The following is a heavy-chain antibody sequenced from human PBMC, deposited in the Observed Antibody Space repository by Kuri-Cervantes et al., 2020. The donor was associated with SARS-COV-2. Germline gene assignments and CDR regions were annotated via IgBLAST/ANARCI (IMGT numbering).Heavy chain of an antibody. CDR2: INSDGSTT. V-gene: IGHV3-74*01. J-gene: IGHJ4*02. CDR1: GFTFSSYW. D-gene: IGHD3-3*01. Sequence: GGSLRLSCAASGFTFSSYWMHWVRQAPGKGLVWVSRINSDGSTTNYADSVKGRFTISRDNAKNTLYLQMNSLRAEDTAVYYCVRGLDFWSGSTYWGQGTQVTVSS. CDR3: VRGLDFWSGSTY.